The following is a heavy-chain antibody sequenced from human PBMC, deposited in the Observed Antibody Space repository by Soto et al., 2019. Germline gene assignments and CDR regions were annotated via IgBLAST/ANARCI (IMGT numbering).Heavy chain of an antibody. J-gene: IGHJ6*02. V-gene: IGHV3-9*01. CDR1: GFTFDDYA. CDR2: INWNSGSI. D-gene: IGHD3-10*01. CDR3: AKDRGSGSYAANYYYYGMDV. Sequence: EEQLVESGGGLVQPGRSLRLSCAASGFTFDDYAMHWVRQAPGKGLEWVSGINWNSGSIGYADSVKGRFTISRDNAKPSLYLQMNSLRAEDTALYYCAKDRGSGSYAANYYYYGMDVWGQGTTVTVSS.